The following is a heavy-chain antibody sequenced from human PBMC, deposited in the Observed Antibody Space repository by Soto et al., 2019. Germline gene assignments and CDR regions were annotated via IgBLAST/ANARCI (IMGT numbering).Heavy chain of an antibody. J-gene: IGHJ4*02. CDR1: GYSIISTNW. CDR2: IYHSGSA. CDR3: ARVHNLVTTISALDS. Sequence: PSETLSLTCAVSGYSIISTNWWSWVRQPPGKGLEWIGEIYHSGSANYNPSLESRVTISVDKSKNQFSLNLSSMTAADTALYYCARVHNLVTTISALDSWGQGTLVTVSS. D-gene: IGHD4-17*01. V-gene: IGHV4-4*02.